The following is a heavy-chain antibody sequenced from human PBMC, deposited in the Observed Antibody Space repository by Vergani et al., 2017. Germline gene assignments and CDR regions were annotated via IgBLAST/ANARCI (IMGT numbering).Heavy chain of an antibody. CDR2: ISAYNGNT. Sequence: QVQLVQSGAEVKKPGASVKVSCKASGYTLTSYGISWVRQAPGQGLEWMGWISAYNGNTNYAQKLQGRVTMTTDTSTSTAYMELRSLRSDDTAVYYCARDFKEDLAAAGSPFDYWGQGTLVTVSS. V-gene: IGHV1-18*01. CDR3: ARDFKEDLAAAGSPFDY. CDR1: GYTLTSYG. D-gene: IGHD6-13*01. J-gene: IGHJ4*02.